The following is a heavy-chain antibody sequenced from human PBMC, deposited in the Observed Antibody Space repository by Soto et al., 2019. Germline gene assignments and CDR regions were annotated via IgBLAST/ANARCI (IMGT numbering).Heavy chain of an antibody. V-gene: IGHV3-74*01. CDR2: INSDGSST. J-gene: IGHJ6*02. D-gene: IGHD2-15*01. CDR1: GFIFRSDW. Sequence: GGSLRLSCVASGFIFRSDWMHWDRQAPGKGLVWVSRINSDGSSTSYADSVKGRFTISRDNAKNTLYLQMNSLRAEDTAVYYCAKGITDTGGYYYYSMDVWGQGTAVTVSS. CDR3: AKGITDTGGYYYYSMDV.